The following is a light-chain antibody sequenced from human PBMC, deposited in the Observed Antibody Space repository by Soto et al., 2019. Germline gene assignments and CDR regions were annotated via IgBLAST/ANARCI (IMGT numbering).Light chain of an antibody. J-gene: IGLJ3*02. Sequence: QSVLTQPPSASGTPGQRVTISCSGSNSNIGRNTVNWYQQLPGAAPSLLIYSNNQRPSGVPDRFSGSKSGTSASLAISGLQSEDEADYYCAAWDESPNVPVFGGGTKLTVL. CDR1: NSNIGRNT. CDR3: AAWDESPNVPV. V-gene: IGLV1-44*01. CDR2: SNN.